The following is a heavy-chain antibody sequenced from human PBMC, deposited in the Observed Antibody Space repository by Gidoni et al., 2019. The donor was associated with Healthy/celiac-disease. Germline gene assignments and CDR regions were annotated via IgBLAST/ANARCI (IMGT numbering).Heavy chain of an antibody. J-gene: IGHJ4*02. CDR2: IIPIFGTA. Sequence: QVQLVQSGAEAKKPGSSVKVSCKPSVGTFSSYAISWVRQAPGQGLEWMGGIIPIFGTANYAQKVQGRVTITADESTSTAYMELSSLRSEDTAVYYCASPQGGTELPPFDYWGQGTLVTVSS. D-gene: IGHD1-7*01. CDR1: VGTFSSYA. V-gene: IGHV1-69*01. CDR3: ASPQGGTELPPFDY.